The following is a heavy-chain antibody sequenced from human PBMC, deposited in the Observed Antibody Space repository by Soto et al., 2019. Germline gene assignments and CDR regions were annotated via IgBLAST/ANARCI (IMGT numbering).Heavy chain of an antibody. CDR2: IYWDDDK. J-gene: IGHJ4*02. D-gene: IGHD6-19*01. CDR1: GFSLSTSGEG. CDR3: AHRTPGYYSGWDMGVFDC. Sequence: QITLKESGPTLVKPTQTLTLTCSFSGFSLSTSGEGVGLIRQTPGKALEWLALIYWDDDKRYSPSLKSRLSIIKDTSKNQVVLTMTNMDPVDRATYYCAHRTPGYYSGWDMGVFDCWGQGALVTVSS. V-gene: IGHV2-5*02.